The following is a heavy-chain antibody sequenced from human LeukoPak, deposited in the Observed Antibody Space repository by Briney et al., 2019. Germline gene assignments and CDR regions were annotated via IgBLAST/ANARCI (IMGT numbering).Heavy chain of an antibody. CDR1: GFTFSGSA. V-gene: IGHV4-38-2*01. D-gene: IGHD6-13*01. CDR2: IYYSGST. J-gene: IGHJ4*02. Sequence: GSLRLSCAASGFTFSGSAMHWVRQPPGKGLEWIGSIYYSGSTYYKPSLKSRVTISLDTSKNQFSLKLSSVTAADTAVYYCARAYSPPQWSPFDYWGQGTLVTVSS. CDR3: ARAYSPPQWSPFDY.